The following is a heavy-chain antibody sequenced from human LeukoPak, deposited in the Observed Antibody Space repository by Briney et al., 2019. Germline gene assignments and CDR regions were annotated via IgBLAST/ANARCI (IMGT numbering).Heavy chain of an antibody. Sequence: TFXXXWIRQPPGRGREXIGNIHYTGTTYYNPSLKSRVTISVATSKNQFSLKVNSVTAADTAVYHCARLSPAAGPWYFDYWGQGTLVTVSS. D-gene: IGHD6-13*01. CDR1: TFX. J-gene: IGHJ4*02. CDR3: ARLSPAAGPWYFDY. CDR2: IHYTGTT. V-gene: IGHV4-39*01.